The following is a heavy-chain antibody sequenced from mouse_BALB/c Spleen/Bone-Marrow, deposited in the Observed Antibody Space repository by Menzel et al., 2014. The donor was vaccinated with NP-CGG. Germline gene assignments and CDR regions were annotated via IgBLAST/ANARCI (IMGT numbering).Heavy chain of an antibody. V-gene: IGHV5-6-3*01. D-gene: IGHD2-1*01. J-gene: IGHJ2*01. CDR2: INSNGGST. CDR1: GFTFSSYG. Sequence: EVQLQQSGGGLVQPGGSLKLPCAASGFTFSSYGMSWVRQTPDKRLELVATINSNGGSTYYPDSVKGRFTISRDTAKNTLYLQMSSLKSEETAMYYCVRGNYGNYVDYFDFWGQGTTLTVSS. CDR3: VRGNYGNYVDYFDF.